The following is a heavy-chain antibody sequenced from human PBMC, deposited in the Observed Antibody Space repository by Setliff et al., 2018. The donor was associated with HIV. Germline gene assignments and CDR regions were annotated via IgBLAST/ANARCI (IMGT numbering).Heavy chain of an antibody. D-gene: IGHD6-13*01. CDR1: GDSINSGDYY. CDR3: ARADSSSWFFATFDI. V-gene: IGHV4-30-4*01. CDR2: IYHSGST. J-gene: IGHJ3*02. Sequence: SETLSLTCTVSGDSINSGDYYWSWIRQPPGKGLEWIGYIYHSGSTHYNPSLNSRVAFSVDTSKNQFSLKLYPVTVADTAFYYCARADSSSWFFATFDIWGQGTMVTVSS.